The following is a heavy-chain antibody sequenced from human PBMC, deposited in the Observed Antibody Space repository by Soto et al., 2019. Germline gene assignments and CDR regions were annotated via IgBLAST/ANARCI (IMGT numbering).Heavy chain of an antibody. D-gene: IGHD3-3*01. CDR1: GFTFSSYA. V-gene: IGHV3-30-3*01. J-gene: IGHJ6*02. CDR2: ISYDGSNK. CDR3: ARYLEQPTYYYGMDV. Sequence: GGSLRLSCAASGFTFSSYAMHWVRQAPGKGLEWVAVISYDGSNKYYADSVKGRFTISRDNSKNTLYLQMNSLRAEDTAVYYCARYLEQPTYYYGMDVWGQGTTVTVSS.